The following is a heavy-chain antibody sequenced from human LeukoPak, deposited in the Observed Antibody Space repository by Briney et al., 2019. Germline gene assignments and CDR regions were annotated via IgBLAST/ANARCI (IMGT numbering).Heavy chain of an antibody. CDR2: ISTYNGNT. CDR3: ARDYRTGFDY. Sequence: ASVKVSCKASGGTFSSYAISWVRQAPGQGLEWLGWISTYNGNTHYAQKLQGRVTMTTDTSTTTAYMELRSLRSDDTAVYYCARDYRTGFDYWGQGTLVTVSS. V-gene: IGHV1-18*01. CDR1: GGTFSSYA. J-gene: IGHJ4*02. D-gene: IGHD7-27*01.